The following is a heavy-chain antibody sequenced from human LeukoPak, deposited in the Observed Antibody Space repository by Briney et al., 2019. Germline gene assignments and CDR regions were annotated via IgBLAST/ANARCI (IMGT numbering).Heavy chain of an antibody. V-gene: IGHV7-4-1*02. CDR2: INTNTGNP. CDR1: GGTFSSYA. J-gene: IGHJ5*02. Sequence: ASVKVSCKASGGTFSSYAISWVRQAPGQGLEWMGWINTNTGNPTYAQGFTGRFVFSLDTSVSTAYLQISSLKAEDTAVYYCARNPPGEEAYNWFDPWGQGTLVTVSS. CDR3: ARNPPGEEAYNWFDP.